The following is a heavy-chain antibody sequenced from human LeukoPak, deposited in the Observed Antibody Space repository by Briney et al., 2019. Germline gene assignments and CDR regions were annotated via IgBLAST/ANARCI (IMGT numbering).Heavy chain of an antibody. CDR3: AKAAQWLRLGPSPFDY. D-gene: IGHD5-12*01. CDR1: GFTFSSYG. J-gene: IGHJ4*02. Sequence: GGSLRLSCAASGFTFSSYGMHWVRQAPGKGLEWVAVISYDGSNKYYADSVKGRFTISRDNSKNTLYLQMNSLRAEDTAVYYCAKAAQWLRLGPSPFDYWGQGTLVTVSS. V-gene: IGHV3-30*18. CDR2: ISYDGSNK.